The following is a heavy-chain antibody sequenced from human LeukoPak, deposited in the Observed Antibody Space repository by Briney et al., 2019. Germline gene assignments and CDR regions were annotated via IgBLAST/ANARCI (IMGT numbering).Heavy chain of an antibody. CDR1: GGSISSYY. CDR3: ARSAIDAFDI. Sequence: SETLSLTCTVSGGSISSYYWSWIRQPPGKGLECIGYIYNSGSTNYNPSLKSRVSVSVDASKNQFSLKLSSVTAADTAVYYCARSAIDAFDIWGQGTMVTVSS. J-gene: IGHJ3*02. V-gene: IGHV4-59*08. D-gene: IGHD6-25*01. CDR2: IYNSGST.